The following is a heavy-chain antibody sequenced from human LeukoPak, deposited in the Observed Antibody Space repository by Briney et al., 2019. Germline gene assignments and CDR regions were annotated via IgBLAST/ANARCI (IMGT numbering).Heavy chain of an antibody. Sequence: SETLSPTCTVSGGSISSYYWSWIRQPPGKGLEWIGYIYYSGSTNYNPSLKSRVTISVDTSKNQFSLKLSSVTAADTAVYYCARGARVRFGEYYIDYWGQGTLVTVSS. CDR3: ARGARVRFGEYYIDY. J-gene: IGHJ4*02. D-gene: IGHD3-10*01. V-gene: IGHV4-59*01. CDR2: IYYSGST. CDR1: GGSISSYY.